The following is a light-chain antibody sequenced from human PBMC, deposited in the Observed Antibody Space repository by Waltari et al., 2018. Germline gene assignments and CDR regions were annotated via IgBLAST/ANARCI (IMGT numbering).Light chain of an antibody. J-gene: IGLJ1*01. CDR3: SSYAGSNNFFYV. Sequence: QSALTQPPAASGSPGQSVTISCTGTSSDVGGYNYVSWYQQHPGKAPKLMIYEVSKRPSGVPDRVYGSKSGNTASLTVSGLQAEDEADYYCSSYAGSNNFFYVFGTGTKVTVL. V-gene: IGLV2-8*01. CDR2: EVS. CDR1: SSDVGGYNY.